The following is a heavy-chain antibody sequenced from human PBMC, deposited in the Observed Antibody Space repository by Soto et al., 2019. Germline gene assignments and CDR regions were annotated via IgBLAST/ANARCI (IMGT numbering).Heavy chain of an antibody. V-gene: IGHV1-58*01. CDR3: AAVPRLEYYYGSGSYNHYYYYGMDV. D-gene: IGHD3-10*01. CDR1: GFTFTSSA. J-gene: IGHJ6*02. CDR2: IVVGSGNT. Sequence: ASVKVSCKASGFTFTSSAVQWVRQARGQRLEWIGWIVVGSGNTNYAQKFQERVTITRDMSTSTAYMELSSLRSEDTAVYYCAAVPRLEYYYGSGSYNHYYYYGMDVWGQGTTVTVSS.